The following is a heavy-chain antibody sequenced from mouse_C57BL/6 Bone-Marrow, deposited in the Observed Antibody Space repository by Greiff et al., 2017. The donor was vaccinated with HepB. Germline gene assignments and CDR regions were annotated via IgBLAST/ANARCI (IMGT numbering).Heavy chain of an antibody. J-gene: IGHJ3*01. CDR2: TNPNNGGT. V-gene: IGHV1-22*01. D-gene: IGHD2-1*01. CDR1: GYTFTDYN. Sequence: VQLQQSGPELVKPGASVKMSCKASGYTFTDYNMHWVKQSHGKSLEWIGYTNPNNGGTSYNQKFKGKATLTVNKSSSTAYMELRSLTSEDSAVYYCAREGDGNEGFAYWGQGTLVTVSA. CDR3: AREGDGNEGFAY.